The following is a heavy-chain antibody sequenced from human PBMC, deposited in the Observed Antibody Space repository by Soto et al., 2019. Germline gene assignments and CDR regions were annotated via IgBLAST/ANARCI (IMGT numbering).Heavy chain of an antibody. J-gene: IGHJ4*02. CDR1: GFTFSSYA. CDR3: ARGRGYSYGYTTSLDY. Sequence: QVQLVGSGGGVVQPGRSLRLSCAASGFTFSSYAMHWVRQAPGKGLEWVAVISYDGSNKYYADSVKGRFTISRDNSKNTLYLQMNSLRAEDTAVYYCARGRGYSYGYTTSLDYWGQGTLVTVSS. CDR2: ISYDGSNK. V-gene: IGHV3-30-3*01. D-gene: IGHD5-18*01.